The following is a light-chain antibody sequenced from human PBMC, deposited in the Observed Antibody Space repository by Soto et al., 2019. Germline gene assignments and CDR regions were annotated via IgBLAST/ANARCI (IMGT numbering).Light chain of an antibody. V-gene: IGLV8-61*01. CDR2: SSN. CDR1: SGSVSTSYY. J-gene: IGLJ3*02. Sequence: QPVLTQEPSFSVSPGGTVTLTCGLSSGSVSTSYYPSWYQQTPGQAPRTLMHSSNTRSSGVPDRFSGSILGNKAALTITGAQADDEADYYCALYLGGGIWVFGGGTKVTVL. CDR3: ALYLGGGIWV.